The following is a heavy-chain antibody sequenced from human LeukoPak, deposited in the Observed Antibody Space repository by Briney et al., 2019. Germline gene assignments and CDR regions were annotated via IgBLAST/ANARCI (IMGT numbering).Heavy chain of an antibody. D-gene: IGHD6-13*01. CDR3: ARAYSSSWYWNWFDP. Sequence: GGSLRLSCAASGFSFSSYWMSWVRQAPGKGLEWVANIKQDGREKYYVDSVKGRFTISRDNAKNSLYLQMNSLRAEDTAVYYCARAYSSSWYWNWFDPWGQGTLVTVSS. J-gene: IGHJ5*02. CDR2: IKQDGREK. V-gene: IGHV3-7*03. CDR1: GFSFSSYW.